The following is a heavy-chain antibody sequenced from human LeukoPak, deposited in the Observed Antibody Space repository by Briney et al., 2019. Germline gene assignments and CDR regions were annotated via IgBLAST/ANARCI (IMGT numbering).Heavy chain of an antibody. V-gene: IGHV4-4*02. J-gene: IGHJ4*02. Sequence: SETLSLTCGVSGGSISNTNWWTWVRQPPGRGLEWIGEVNLQGSTNYTPSLKSRVAISVDKSENHISLKLTSVTAADTAVYYCAREGGPYRPLDYSGQGTLVTVAS. CDR3: AREGGPYRPLDY. CDR1: GGSISNTNW. CDR2: VNLQGST.